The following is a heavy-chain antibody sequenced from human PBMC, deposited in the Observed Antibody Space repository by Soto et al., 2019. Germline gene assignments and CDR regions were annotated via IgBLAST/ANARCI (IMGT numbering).Heavy chain of an antibody. Sequence: QVQLQESGPGLVKPSETLSLTCTVSGGSISSFYWSWIRQPPGKGLEWIGYIYYSGTTNYNPSLKSRVTISVDASNNQFSLKLTSVTAADTAMYYCAREFVYGGYDWGWFVYWGQGILVTVSS. V-gene: IGHV4-59*01. CDR2: IYYSGTT. J-gene: IGHJ4*02. CDR3: AREFVYGGYDWGWFVY. CDR1: GGSISSFY. D-gene: IGHD5-12*01.